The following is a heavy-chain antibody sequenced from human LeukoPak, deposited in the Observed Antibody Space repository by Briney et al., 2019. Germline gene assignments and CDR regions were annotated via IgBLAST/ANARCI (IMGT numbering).Heavy chain of an antibody. CDR1: GFTFSSYG. CDR3: ARDSSGSYYDY. D-gene: IGHD1-26*01. CDR2: ISYDGSNK. V-gene: IGHV3-30*03. J-gene: IGHJ4*02. Sequence: GGSLRLSCAASGFTFSSYGMHWVRQAPGKGLEWVAVISYDGSNKYYADSVKGRFTISRDNSKNMLYLQMNSLRAEDTAVYYCARDSSGSYYDYWGQGTLVTVSS.